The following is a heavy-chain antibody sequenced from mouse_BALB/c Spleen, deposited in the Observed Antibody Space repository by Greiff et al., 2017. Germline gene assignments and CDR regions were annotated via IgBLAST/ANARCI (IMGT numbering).Heavy chain of an antibody. D-gene: IGHD1-1*01. V-gene: IGHV8-12*01. Sequence: QVTLKESGPGILQPSQTLSLTCSFSGFSLSTSGMGVSWIRQPSGKGLEWLAHIYWDDDKRYNPSLKSRLTISKDTSSNQVFLKITSVDTADTATYYCARSGGYYGSRSWYFDVWGAGTTVTVSS. CDR2: IYWDDDK. CDR1: GFSLSTSGMG. J-gene: IGHJ1*01. CDR3: ARSGGYYGSRSWYFDV.